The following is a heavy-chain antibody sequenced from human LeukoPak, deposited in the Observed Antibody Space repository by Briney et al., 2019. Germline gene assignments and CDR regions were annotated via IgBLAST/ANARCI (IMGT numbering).Heavy chain of an antibody. CDR3: ARGIAAAGHLDY. CDR1: GFTFSSYG. Sequence: GGSLRLSCAASGFTFSSYGMHWVRQAPGKGLEWLAVIWYDGSNKYYADSVKGRFTISRDNSKNTLYLQMNSLRAEDTAVYYCARGIAAAGHLDYWGQGTLVTVSS. J-gene: IGHJ4*02. CDR2: IWYDGSNK. V-gene: IGHV3-33*01. D-gene: IGHD6-13*01.